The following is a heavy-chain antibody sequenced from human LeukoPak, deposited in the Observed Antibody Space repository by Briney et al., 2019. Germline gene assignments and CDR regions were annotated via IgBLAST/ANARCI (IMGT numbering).Heavy chain of an antibody. D-gene: IGHD5-24*01. J-gene: IGHJ4*02. CDR1: GDSVSTNSAA. CDR2: TYYKSKWYN. V-gene: IGHV6-1*01. CDR3: ARGTRDGYNPTFDY. Sequence: SPTLSLTFAISGDSVSTNSAAWNWIRQSPSRGLEWLGSTYYKSKWYNDYALSMKGRITINPDTSKNQFSLQLNSVTPEDTALYYCARGTRDGYNPTFDYWGEGTQVSVSS.